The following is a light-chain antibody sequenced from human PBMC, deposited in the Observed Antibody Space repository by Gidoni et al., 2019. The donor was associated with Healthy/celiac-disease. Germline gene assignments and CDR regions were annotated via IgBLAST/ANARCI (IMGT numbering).Light chain of an antibody. CDR1: QSISSTY. J-gene: IGKJ1*01. CDR2: GAS. V-gene: IGKV3-20*01. CDR3: QQFSSSLWS. Sequence: EIVLTQSPGTLSLSPGERATLSCRASQSISSTYLSWYQQKPGQAPRLLISGASSRATGTPDRFSGSGSGTVFTLTISRLEPEDFAVYYCQQFSSSLWSFGQGTRVEIK.